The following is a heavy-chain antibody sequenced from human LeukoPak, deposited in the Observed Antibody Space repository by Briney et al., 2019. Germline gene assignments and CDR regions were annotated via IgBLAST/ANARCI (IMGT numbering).Heavy chain of an antibody. V-gene: IGHV4-34*01. D-gene: IGHD3-10*01. CDR3: ALGRTYYYGSGSYYDY. CDR1: GGSFSGYY. J-gene: IGHJ4*02. Sequence: SETLSLTCAVYGGSFSGYYWRWIRQPPGKGLEWIGEINHSGSTNYNPSLKSRVTISVDTSKNQFSLKLSSVTAADTAVYYCALGRTYYYGSGSYYDYWGQGTLVTVSS. CDR2: INHSGST.